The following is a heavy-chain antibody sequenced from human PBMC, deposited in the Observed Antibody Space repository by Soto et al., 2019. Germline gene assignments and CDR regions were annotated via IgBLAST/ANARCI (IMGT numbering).Heavy chain of an antibody. Sequence: ASETLSLTCAVSGGSFTSNNWWTWVRQPPGQGLEWIGEIYRTGSTNYNPSLKSRVTISLDNSENQFSLKVTPLTAADTAVYYCASRDPGTSVDYWGQGTLVTVSS. CDR3: ASRDPGTSVDY. CDR1: GGSFTSNNW. CDR2: IYRTGST. J-gene: IGHJ4*02. D-gene: IGHD1-7*01. V-gene: IGHV4-4*02.